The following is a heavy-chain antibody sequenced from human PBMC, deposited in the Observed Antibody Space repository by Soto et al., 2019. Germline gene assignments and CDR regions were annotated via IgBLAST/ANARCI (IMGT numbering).Heavy chain of an antibody. J-gene: IGHJ4*02. V-gene: IGHV4-31*03. Sequence: SETLSLTCTVSGGSISSGGYYWSWIRQHPGKGLEWIGYIYYSGSTYYNPSLKSRVTISVDTSKNQFSLKLNSVTAADTAVYYCATNSGGLRSYFDYWGQGTPVTVSS. D-gene: IGHD1-26*01. CDR2: IYYSGST. CDR3: ATNSGGLRSYFDY. CDR1: GGSISSGGYY.